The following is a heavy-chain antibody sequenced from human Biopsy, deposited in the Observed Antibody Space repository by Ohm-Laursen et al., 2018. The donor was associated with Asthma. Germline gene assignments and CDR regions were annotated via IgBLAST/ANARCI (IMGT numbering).Heavy chain of an antibody. Sequence: SLRLSCAASGFAVSRDHMFWVRQAPGKGLEWVSVIYSGGTSHTADSVRGRFTISRDYSKNTLYLQMHSLRAEDTAVYYCARGDSSNWSHYYFNYWGQGTLVTVSS. J-gene: IGHJ4*02. CDR2: IYSGGTS. V-gene: IGHV3-53*01. D-gene: IGHD3-22*01. CDR3: ARGDSSNWSHYYFNY. CDR1: GFAVSRDH.